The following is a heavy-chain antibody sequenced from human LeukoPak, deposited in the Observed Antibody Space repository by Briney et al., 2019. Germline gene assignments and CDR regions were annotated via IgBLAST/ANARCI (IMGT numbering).Heavy chain of an antibody. D-gene: IGHD1-1*01. CDR1: GYTFTSYD. CDR3: ARTIASTDPYNWFDP. J-gene: IGHJ5*02. CDR2: MNPNTGNT. V-gene: IGHV1-8*03. Sequence: ASVKLSCKTSGYTFTSYDINWIRQAPGQGLEWVGWMNPNTGNTGSARKFQGRVTFTWDTSITTAYMEVISLRSEDTAVYYCARTIASTDPYNWFDPWGQGTLVTVSS.